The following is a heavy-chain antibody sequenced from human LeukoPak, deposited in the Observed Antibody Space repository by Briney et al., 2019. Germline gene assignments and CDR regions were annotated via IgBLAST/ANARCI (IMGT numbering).Heavy chain of an antibody. CDR2: IWYDGTSQ. J-gene: IGHJ4*02. V-gene: IGHV3-33*08. CDR3: ARATPVQQGDFDY. D-gene: IGHD6-13*01. CDR1: GFTSSYYA. Sequence: SGGSLRLSCSASGFTSSYYAMHWVRQAPGKGLEWVAVIWYDGTSQYYADSVKGRFTISRDNSKNTLYLQMNSLRAEDTAVYYCARATPVQQGDFDYWGQGTLVTVSS.